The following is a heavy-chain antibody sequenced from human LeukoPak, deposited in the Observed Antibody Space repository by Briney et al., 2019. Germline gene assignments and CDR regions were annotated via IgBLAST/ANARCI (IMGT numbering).Heavy chain of an antibody. J-gene: IGHJ4*02. CDR3: ASTMVRGVYY. V-gene: IGHV4-59*01. D-gene: IGHD3-10*01. CDR2: IYYSGTT. CDR1: GGSIGSYY. Sequence: SETLSLTCTVSGGSIGSYYWSWIRQPPGKGLEWIGYIYYSGTTNYNPSLKSRVTISVDTSKNHFSLKLSSVTAADTAVYYCASTMVRGVYYWGQGTLVTVSS.